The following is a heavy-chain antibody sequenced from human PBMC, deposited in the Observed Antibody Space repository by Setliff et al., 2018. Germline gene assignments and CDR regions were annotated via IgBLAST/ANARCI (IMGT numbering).Heavy chain of an antibody. CDR2: INPSGGTT. Sequence: GASVKVSCKASGYTFSSHYIHWVRQAPGQGLEWMGIINPSGGTTSYAPKFQGRVSMTRDTSTSTVYMQLSSLRSEDTAVYYCARDRFGRLCESSGPCYASPFFFDLWGQGALVTVSS. CDR3: ARDRFGRLCESSGPCYASPFFFDL. CDR1: GYTFSSHY. V-gene: IGHV1-46*01. D-gene: IGHD3-22*01. J-gene: IGHJ4*02.